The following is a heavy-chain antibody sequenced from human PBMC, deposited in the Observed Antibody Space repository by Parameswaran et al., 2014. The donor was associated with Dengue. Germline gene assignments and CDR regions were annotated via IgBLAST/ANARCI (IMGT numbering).Heavy chain of an antibody. J-gene: IGHJ4*02. CDR2: INPSGGST. CDR3: ARDFFPPGYYYDSSGSFDY. D-gene: IGHD3-22*01. V-gene: IGHV1-46*01. Sequence: VRQAPGQGLEWMGIINPSGGSTSYAQKFQGRVTMTRDTSTSTVYMELSSLRSEDTAVYYCARDFFPPGYYYDSSGSFDYWGQGTLVTVSS.